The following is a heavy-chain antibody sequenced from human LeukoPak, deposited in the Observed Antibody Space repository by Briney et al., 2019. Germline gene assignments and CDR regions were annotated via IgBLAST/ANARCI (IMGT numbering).Heavy chain of an antibody. V-gene: IGHV4-59*01. J-gene: IGHJ4*02. D-gene: IGHD6-19*01. CDR2: IYYSGST. CDR3: ARERGAGTLDY. Sequence: EWIGYIYYSGSTNYNPSLKSRVTISVDTSKNQFSLKLSSVTAADTAVYYCARERGAGTLDYWGQGTLVTVSS.